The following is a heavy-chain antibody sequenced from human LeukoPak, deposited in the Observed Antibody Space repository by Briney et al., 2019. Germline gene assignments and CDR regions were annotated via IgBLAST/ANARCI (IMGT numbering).Heavy chain of an antibody. V-gene: IGHV1-2*02. CDR3: AREVLGGSRRRGRFDI. CDR2: INPNSGGT. CDR1: GYSFTSYW. J-gene: IGHJ3*02. D-gene: IGHD1-26*01. Sequence: GESLKISCKGSGYSFTSYWIGWVRQAPGQGLEWMGWINPNSGGTNYAQKFQGRVTMTRDTSISTAYMELSRLRSDDTAVYYCAREVLGGSRRRGRFDIWGQGTMVTVSS.